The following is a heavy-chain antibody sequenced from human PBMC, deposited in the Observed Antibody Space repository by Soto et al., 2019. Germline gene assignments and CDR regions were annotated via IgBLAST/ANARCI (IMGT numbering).Heavy chain of an antibody. CDR2: ISSNGGST. Sequence: EVQLVESGGGLVQPGGSLRLSCAASGFTFSSYAMHWVRQAPGKGLEYVSAISSNGGSTYYANSVKGRFTISRDSSKNTLYLQMGSLRAEDMAVYYCARITMATGWFDPWGQGTLVTVSS. V-gene: IGHV3-64*01. J-gene: IGHJ5*02. D-gene: IGHD3-10*01. CDR1: GFTFSSYA. CDR3: ARITMATGWFDP.